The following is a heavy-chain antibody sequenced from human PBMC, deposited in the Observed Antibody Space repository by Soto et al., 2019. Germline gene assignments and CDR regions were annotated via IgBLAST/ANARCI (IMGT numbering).Heavy chain of an antibody. D-gene: IGHD3-3*01. Sequence: ASVKVSCKASGYTFTSYAMHWVRQAPGQRLEWMGWINAGNGNTKYSQKFQGRVTITRDTSASTAYMELSSLRFEDTAVYYCARDLFTIFGDSYYYYYMDVWGKGTTVTVSS. CDR1: GYTFTSYA. J-gene: IGHJ6*03. CDR3: ARDLFTIFGDSYYYYYMDV. CDR2: INAGNGNT. V-gene: IGHV1-3*01.